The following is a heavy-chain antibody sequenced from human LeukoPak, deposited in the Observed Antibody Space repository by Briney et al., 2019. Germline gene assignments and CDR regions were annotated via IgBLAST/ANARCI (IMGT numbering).Heavy chain of an antibody. CDR3: AKDRWLSGGESSSFDY. J-gene: IGHJ4*02. CDR1: GFTFSSYA. V-gene: IGHV3-23*01. D-gene: IGHD5-24*01. CDR2: ISGSGGST. Sequence: PGGSLRLSCAASGFTFSSYAMSWVRQAPGKGLEWVSAISGSGGSTYYADSVKGRFTISRDNFKNTLYVQMNSLRAEDTAVYFCAKDRWLSGGESSSFDYWGQGTLVTVSS.